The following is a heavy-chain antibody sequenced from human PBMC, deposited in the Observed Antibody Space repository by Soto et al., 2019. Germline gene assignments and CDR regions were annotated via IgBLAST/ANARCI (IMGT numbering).Heavy chain of an antibody. CDR2: INHSGST. CDR1: GGSFSGYY. Sequence: SETLSLTCAVYGGSFSGYYWSWIRQPPGKGLEWIGEINHSGSTNYNPSLKSRVTISVDTSKNQFSLKLSSVTAADTAVYYCARGDYYDSSGYYYDDAFDIWGERTTVT. V-gene: IGHV4-34*01. D-gene: IGHD3-22*01. CDR3: ARGDYYDSSGYYYDDAFDI. J-gene: IGHJ3*02.